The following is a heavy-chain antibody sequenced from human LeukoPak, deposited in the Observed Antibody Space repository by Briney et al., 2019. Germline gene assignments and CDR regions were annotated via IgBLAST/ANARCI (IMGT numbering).Heavy chain of an antibody. CDR1: GFPFSSYG. V-gene: IGHV3-30*18. CDR3: AKDKGAYGSETGFDI. CDR2: SSYDGDNK. D-gene: IGHD4-17*01. J-gene: IGHJ4*02. Sequence: GGSPRLSCAASGFPFSSYGMHWVRQAPGKGLEWVAVSSYDGDNKYYADSVKGRFTISRDISKITLYLQMNSLRPEDTAVYYCAKDKGAYGSETGFDIWGQGILVTVSS.